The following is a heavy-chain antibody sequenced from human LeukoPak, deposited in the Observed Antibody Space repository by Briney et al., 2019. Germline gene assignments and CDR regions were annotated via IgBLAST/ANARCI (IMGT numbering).Heavy chain of an antibody. CDR3: AELGITMIGGV. Sequence: PGGSLRLSCAASGFTFSNYATRWVRQAPGKGLEWVSGISGSGDSTYYADSVKGRFTISRDNAKNSLYLQMNSLRAEDTAVYYCAELGITMIGGVWGRGTTVTISS. V-gene: IGHV3-23*01. CDR2: ISGSGDST. J-gene: IGHJ6*04. D-gene: IGHD3-10*02. CDR1: GFTFSNYA.